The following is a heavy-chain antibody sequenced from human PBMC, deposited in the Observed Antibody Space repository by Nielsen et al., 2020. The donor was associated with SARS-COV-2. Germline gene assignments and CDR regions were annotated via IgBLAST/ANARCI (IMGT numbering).Heavy chain of an antibody. V-gene: IGHV3-33*08. CDR2: IWYDGSNK. J-gene: IGHJ6*02. CDR3: ARDIFGVVYGMDV. D-gene: IGHD3-3*02. CDR1: GFSFSSYV. Sequence: GESLKISCAASGFSFSSYVMSWVRQAPGKGLEWVAVIWYDGSNKYYADSVKGRFTISRDNSKNTLYLQMNSLRAEDTAVYYCARDIFGVVYGMDVWGQGTTVTVSS.